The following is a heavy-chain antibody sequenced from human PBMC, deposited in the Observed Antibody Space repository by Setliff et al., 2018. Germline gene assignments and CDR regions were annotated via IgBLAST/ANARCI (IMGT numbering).Heavy chain of an antibody. Sequence: PGGSLRLSCVASGFTLSTYAMSWVRQAPGKGLEWVSVISDSGTYTYTADSVKGRFTISRDNAKNSLYLQMNSLRAEDTAVYYCACPDILTGLYDYWGQGTLVTVSS. D-gene: IGHD3-9*01. CDR2: ISDSGTYT. J-gene: IGHJ4*02. CDR1: GFTLSTYA. V-gene: IGHV3-21*01. CDR3: ACPDILTGLYDY.